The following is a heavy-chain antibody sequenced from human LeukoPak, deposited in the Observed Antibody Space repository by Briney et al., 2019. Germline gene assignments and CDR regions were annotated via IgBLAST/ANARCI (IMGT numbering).Heavy chain of an antibody. D-gene: IGHD5-24*01. CDR3: ARGGDGYNYEHFDY. V-gene: IGHV1-3*01. Sequence: ASVKVSCKASGYTFTSYAIHWVRQAPGQRLEWMGWINAGNGNTKYSQEFQGRVTITRDTSASKAYMELSSLRSDDTVVYYCARGGDGYNYEHFDYWGQGTLVTVSS. CDR1: GYTFTSYA. J-gene: IGHJ4*02. CDR2: INAGNGNT.